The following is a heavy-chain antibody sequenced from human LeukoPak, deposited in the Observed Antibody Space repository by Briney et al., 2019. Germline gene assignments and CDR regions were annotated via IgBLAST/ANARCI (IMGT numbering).Heavy chain of an antibody. D-gene: IGHD6-19*01. CDR2: FDPEDGET. Sequence: ASVKVSCKVSGYTLTELSMHWVRQAPGKGLEWMGGFDPEDGETIYAQKFQGRVTMTEDTSTDTAYMGLSSLRSEDTAVYYCATVHSGWTRFDYWGQGTLVTVSS. J-gene: IGHJ4*02. V-gene: IGHV1-24*01. CDR1: GYTLTELS. CDR3: ATVHSGWTRFDY.